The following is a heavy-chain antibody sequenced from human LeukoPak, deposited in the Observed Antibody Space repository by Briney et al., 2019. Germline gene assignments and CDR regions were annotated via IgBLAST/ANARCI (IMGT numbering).Heavy chain of an antibody. CDR3: ARDSSLWGRGGYFDY. J-gene: IGHJ4*02. Sequence: GGSLRLSCAASGFTFSSYSMNWVRQAPGEGLEWVSSISSSSSYIYYADSVKGRFTISRDNAKNSLYLQMNSLRAEDTAVYYCARDSSLWGRGGYFDYWGQGTLVTVSS. D-gene: IGHD7-27*01. CDR1: GFTFSSYS. CDR2: ISSSSSYI. V-gene: IGHV3-21*01.